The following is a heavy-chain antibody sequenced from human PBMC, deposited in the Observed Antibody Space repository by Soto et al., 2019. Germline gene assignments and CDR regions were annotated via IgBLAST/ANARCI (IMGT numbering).Heavy chain of an antibody. CDR3: ARETFVESPRTVAGTGY. CDR1: GGTFSSYA. Sequence: ASVKVSCKASGGTFSSYAISWVRQAPGQGLEWMGGIIPIFGTANYAQKFQGRVTITADESTSTAYMELSSLRSEDTAVYYCARETFVESPRTVAGTGYWGPGTLVTVSS. J-gene: IGHJ4*02. V-gene: IGHV1-69*13. CDR2: IIPIFGTA. D-gene: IGHD6-19*01.